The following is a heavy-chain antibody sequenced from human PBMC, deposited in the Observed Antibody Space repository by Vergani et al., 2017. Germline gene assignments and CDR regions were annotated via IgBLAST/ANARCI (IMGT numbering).Heavy chain of an antibody. Sequence: QVQLQQWGGGLFKPSETLSLTCVVNGGSFTSYHWTWIRQSPGEGLEWVGDIENTGRPDYHPSLKSRLTMSVDKSRNQFSLTLNSVTATDTAIYFCSRVNTETDGHLYYYYYVDVWGQGTAVTVS. CDR2: IENTGRP. V-gene: IGHV4-34*01. CDR1: GGSFTSYH. J-gene: IGHJ6*03. CDR3: SRVNTETDGHLYYYYYVDV. D-gene: IGHD4-11*01.